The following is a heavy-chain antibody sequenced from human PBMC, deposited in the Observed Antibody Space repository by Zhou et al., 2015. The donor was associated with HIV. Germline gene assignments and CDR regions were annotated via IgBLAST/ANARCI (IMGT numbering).Heavy chain of an antibody. J-gene: IGHJ6*01. CDR1: GYTFSTYP. CDR3: ARGKLLWFGGSGHYVMDV. V-gene: IGHV1-69*01. D-gene: IGHD3-10*01. CDR2: ILPIVGSS. Sequence: QVQLVQSGAEVKKPGSSVKVSCKSSGYTFSTYPISWVRQAPGHGLEWMGGILPIVGSSTYAQSLQGRATITADESTSTVYMELSSLTSDDTAVYYCARGKLLWFGGSGHYVMDVWGQGTTVTVSS.